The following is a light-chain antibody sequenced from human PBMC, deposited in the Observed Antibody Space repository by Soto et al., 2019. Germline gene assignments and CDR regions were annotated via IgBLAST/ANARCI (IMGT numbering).Light chain of an antibody. J-gene: IGKJ1*01. CDR2: DVS. CDR1: QSINAW. CDR3: QQYHRYST. Sequence: DIQTTQSPSTLSASVGDRVTITCRASQSINAWLAWYQQKPGKAPKLLIYDVSTLDSGVPSRFSGSASGTEFTLTISSLESDDFATYYCQQYHRYSTFGQGTKVDIK. V-gene: IGKV1-5*01.